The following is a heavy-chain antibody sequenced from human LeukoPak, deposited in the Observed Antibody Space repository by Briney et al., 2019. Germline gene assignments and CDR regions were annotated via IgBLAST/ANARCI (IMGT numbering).Heavy chain of an antibody. CDR1: GYTFTSYD. J-gene: IGHJ4*02. CDR2: MNPNSGNT. Sequence: ASVKVSCKASGYTFTSYDINWVRQATGQGLEWMGWMNPNSGNTGYAQKFQGRVTMTRNTSISTAYMELSRLRSEDTAVYYCARGHSYNWNPDYWGQGTLVTVSS. V-gene: IGHV1-8*01. D-gene: IGHD1-20*01. CDR3: ARGHSYNWNPDY.